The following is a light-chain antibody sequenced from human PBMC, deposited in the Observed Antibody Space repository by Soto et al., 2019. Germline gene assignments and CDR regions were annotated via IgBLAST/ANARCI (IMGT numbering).Light chain of an antibody. Sequence: EIVLTQSPATLSLSPGGRATLSCRVSQSVSLSLAWYQQKPGQAPRLLIYDASKRASGFPARFSGSGSGTDFTLTISSLEPEDFAVYYCQERTGWPPWTFGQGTKVEIE. V-gene: IGKV3-11*01. CDR2: DAS. J-gene: IGKJ1*01. CDR3: QERTGWPPWT. CDR1: QSVSLS.